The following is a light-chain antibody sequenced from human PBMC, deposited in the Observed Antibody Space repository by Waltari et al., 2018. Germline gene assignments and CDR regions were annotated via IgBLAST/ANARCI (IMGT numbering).Light chain of an antibody. J-gene: IGLJ3*02. CDR1: SSNIGGNF. CDR2: KNN. V-gene: IGLV1-47*01. CDR3: AAWDDNLTGPL. Sequence: SVLTQPPSASGTPGQTVTIPCPGSSSNIGGNFVYWYQQLPGMAPQLLIYKNNQRPSGVPDRFSGSKSGTSASLAISGLRSDDEAEYYCAAWDDNLTGPLFGGGTK.